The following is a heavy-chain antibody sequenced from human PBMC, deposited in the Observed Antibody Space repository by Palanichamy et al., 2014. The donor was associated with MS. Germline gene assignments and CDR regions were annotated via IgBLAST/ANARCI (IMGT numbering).Heavy chain of an antibody. V-gene: IGHV3-9*01. CDR1: GFTFDDYA. Sequence: EVQLVESGGGLVQPGRSLRLSCAASGFTFDDYAMHWVRQAPGKGLEWVSGISWNSGSIGYADSVKGRFTISRDNAKNSLYLQMNSLRAEDTALYYCAKAGWDSSSSRSHLDYWGQGTLVTVSS. CDR2: ISWNSGSI. CDR3: AKAGWDSSSSRSHLDY. J-gene: IGHJ4*02. D-gene: IGHD6-13*01.